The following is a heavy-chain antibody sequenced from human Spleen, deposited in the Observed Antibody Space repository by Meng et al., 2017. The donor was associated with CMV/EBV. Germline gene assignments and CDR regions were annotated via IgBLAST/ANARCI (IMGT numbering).Heavy chain of an antibody. V-gene: IGHV3-30*02. CDR2: IRYDGTNQ. J-gene: IGHJ4*02. D-gene: IGHD1-26*01. CDR1: GFTFTTSG. Sequence: GESLKISCAASGFTFTTSGMQWVRQAPGKGLEWLAYIRYDGTNQYYADSVKGRLSISRDNSKNTLYLQMNNLRAEDTAIYYCAKVRRASGNYFDYWGQGTLVTVSS. CDR3: AKVRRASGNYFDY.